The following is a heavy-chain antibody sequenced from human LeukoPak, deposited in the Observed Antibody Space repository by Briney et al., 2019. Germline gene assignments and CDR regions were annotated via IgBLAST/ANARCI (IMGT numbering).Heavy chain of an antibody. CDR1: GITFSRSW. J-gene: IGHJ4*02. V-gene: IGHV3-7*05. CDR3: AKDYYGYGDY. Sequence: PGGSLRLSCAASGITFSRSWMNWVRQAQGKGLEWVANINLDGSQTYYVDSVKGRFTISRDNAKNSVFLQMNSLRAEDTAVYYCAKDYYGYGDYWGQGTLVTVSS. CDR2: INLDGSQT. D-gene: IGHD1-26*01.